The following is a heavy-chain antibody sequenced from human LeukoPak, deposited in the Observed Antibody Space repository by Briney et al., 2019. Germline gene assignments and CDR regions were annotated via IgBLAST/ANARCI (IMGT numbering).Heavy chain of an antibody. CDR2: IYTSGST. CDR1: GGSISSYY. J-gene: IGHJ5*02. CDR3: ARGGTYYDILTGYYMGYNWFDP. Sequence: PSETLSLTCTVSGGSISSYYWSWIRQPAGKGLEWIGRIYTSGSTNYNPSLKSRVTMSVDTSKNQFSLKLSSVTAADTAVYYCARGGTYYDILTGYYMGYNWFDPWGQGTLVTVSS. D-gene: IGHD3-9*01. V-gene: IGHV4-4*07.